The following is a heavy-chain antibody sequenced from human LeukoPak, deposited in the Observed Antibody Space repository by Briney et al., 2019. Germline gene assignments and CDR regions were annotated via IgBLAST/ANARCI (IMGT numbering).Heavy chain of an antibody. J-gene: IGHJ4*02. CDR2: IYSGGST. Sequence: GGSLRLSCAASGFTVSSNYMIWVRQAPGKGLEWVSVIYSGGSTHYADSVKGRFTISRDNAKNTLYLPMNSMRVEDTAVYYCAREWSGFGELPDYWGQGTLVNVSS. D-gene: IGHD3-10*01. CDR1: GFTVSSNY. V-gene: IGHV3-66*01. CDR3: AREWSGFGELPDY.